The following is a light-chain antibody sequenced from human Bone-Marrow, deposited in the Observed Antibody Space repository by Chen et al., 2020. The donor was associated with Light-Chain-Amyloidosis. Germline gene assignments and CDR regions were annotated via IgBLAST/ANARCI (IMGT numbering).Light chain of an antibody. CDR2: GSS. V-gene: IGKV3-20*01. CDR1: QTISSNY. Sequence: EIVLTQSPGTLSLSPGEGANLSCRASQTISSNYLTWYQQKFGQAPRLLIYGSSSRATGIPDMFTGSGSGRDFTLTINRLEPEDFAMYYCQQYGTSPLAFGGGTKVEIK. CDR3: QQYGTSPLA. J-gene: IGKJ4*01.